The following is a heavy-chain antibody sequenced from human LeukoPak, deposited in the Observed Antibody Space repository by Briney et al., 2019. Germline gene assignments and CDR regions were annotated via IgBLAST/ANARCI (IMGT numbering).Heavy chain of an antibody. V-gene: IGHV3-7*01. J-gene: IGHJ4*02. CDR3: TRTGYRSNWYVPN. D-gene: IGHD6-13*01. CDR1: GFTFSAYW. CDR2: IREDGSEK. Sequence: GGSLRLSCAGSGFTFSAYWMSWVRQAPGKGREWVATIREDGSEKYYVDSVKGRFTISRDNAKNSLYLQMNSLRAGDTAVYYCTRTGYRSNWYVPNWGQGTLVTVSS.